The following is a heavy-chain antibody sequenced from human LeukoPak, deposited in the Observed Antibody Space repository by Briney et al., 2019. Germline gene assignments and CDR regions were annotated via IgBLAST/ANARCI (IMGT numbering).Heavy chain of an antibody. CDR3: ARTPGGTYYDF. Sequence: GGSLRLSCAASGFSFGTYAMHWVRQAPGKGLEYVSAISSNGGSKYYANSVKDRFTISRDNSKNTLYLQMDSLRAEDMAVYYCARTPGGTYYDFWGQGTLVTVSS. V-gene: IGHV3-64*01. J-gene: IGHJ4*02. CDR1: GFSFGTYA. CDR2: ISSNGGSK. D-gene: IGHD1-26*01.